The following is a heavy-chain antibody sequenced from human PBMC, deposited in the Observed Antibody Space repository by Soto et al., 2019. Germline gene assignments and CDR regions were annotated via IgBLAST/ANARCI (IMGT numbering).Heavy chain of an antibody. V-gene: IGHV3-53*01. CDR2: IYSGGST. Sequence: GGSLRLSCAASGFTVSSNYMSWVRQAPGKWLEWVSVIYSGGSTYYADSVKGRFTISRDNSKNTLYLQMNSLRAEDTAVYYCARDPSSGWYGYSYYCMDVWGQGXTVTVSS. D-gene: IGHD6-19*01. J-gene: IGHJ6*02. CDR3: ARDPSSGWYGYSYYCMDV. CDR1: GFTVSSNY.